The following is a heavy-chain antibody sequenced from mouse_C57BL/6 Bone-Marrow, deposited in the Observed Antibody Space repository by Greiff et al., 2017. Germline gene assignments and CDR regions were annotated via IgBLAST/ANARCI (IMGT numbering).Heavy chain of an antibody. CDR1: GYTFTDYY. J-gene: IGHJ4*01. CDR2: INPNNGGT. V-gene: IGHV1-26*01. Sequence: EVQLQQSGPELVKPGASVKISCKASGYTFTDYYMNWVKQSHGKSLEWIGDINPNNGGTSYNQKFKGKATLTVDKSSSTAYIELRSLTSVDSAVYYCARSRYDGNYRYAMDYWGQGTSVTVSS. CDR3: ARSRYDGNYRYAMDY. D-gene: IGHD2-3*01.